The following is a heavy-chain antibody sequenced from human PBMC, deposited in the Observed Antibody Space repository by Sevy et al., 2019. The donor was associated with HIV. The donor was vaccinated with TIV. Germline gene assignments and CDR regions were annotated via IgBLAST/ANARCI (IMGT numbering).Heavy chain of an antibody. CDR2: VNSDGST. J-gene: IGHJ4*02. CDR1: GYTFSNYW. V-gene: IGHV3-74*01. Sequence: RGESLKISCEGSGYTFSNYWMHWVRQAPGKGLEWVSRVNSDGSTAYADSVKGRFTISRDNAENTMSLQMNSLRAEDTALYYCVAANSWEDYWGQGTLVTVSS. CDR3: VAANSWEDY. D-gene: IGHD6-13*01.